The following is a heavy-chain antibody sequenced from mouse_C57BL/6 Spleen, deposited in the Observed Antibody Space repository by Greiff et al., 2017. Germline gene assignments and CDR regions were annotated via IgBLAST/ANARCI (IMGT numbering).Heavy chain of an antibody. J-gene: IGHJ4*01. CDR2: IDPSDSYT. V-gene: IGHV1-69*01. CDR3: ASGGNSYMDY. D-gene: IGHD1-1*02. CDR1: GYTFTSYW. Sequence: QVQLQQPGAELVMPGASVKLSCKASGYTFTSYWMHWVKQRPGQGLEWIGEIDPSDSYTNYNQKFKGKSTLTVDKSSSTAYMQLSSLTSEDSAVYYCASGGNSYMDYWGQGTSVTVSS.